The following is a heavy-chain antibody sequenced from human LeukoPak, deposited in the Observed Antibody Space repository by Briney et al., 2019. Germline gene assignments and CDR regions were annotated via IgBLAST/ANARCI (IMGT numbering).Heavy chain of an antibody. Sequence: ASVKVSCKASGYTFTSYYMHWARQAPGQGLEWMGIINPSGGSTSYAQKFQGRVTMTRDTSTSTVYMELSSLRSEDTAVYYCARDPVRYYYDSSGYYDYWGQGTLVTVSS. CDR3: ARDPVRYYYDSSGYYDY. J-gene: IGHJ4*02. V-gene: IGHV1-46*01. D-gene: IGHD3-22*01. CDR1: GYTFTSYY. CDR2: INPSGGST.